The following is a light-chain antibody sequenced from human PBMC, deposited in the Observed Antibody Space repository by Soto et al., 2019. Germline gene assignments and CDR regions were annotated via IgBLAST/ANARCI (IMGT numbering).Light chain of an antibody. V-gene: IGKV3-15*01. CDR3: QQYNNWPPYT. Sequence: EKVMTQSPATLFVSPGERATLSCRASQSVSSNLAWYQQKPGQAPRLLIYGASTRATGIPARFSGSGSGTECTLTISSLQSEDFAVYYCQQYNNWPPYTFGQGTKLEIK. CDR2: GAS. J-gene: IGKJ2*01. CDR1: QSVSSN.